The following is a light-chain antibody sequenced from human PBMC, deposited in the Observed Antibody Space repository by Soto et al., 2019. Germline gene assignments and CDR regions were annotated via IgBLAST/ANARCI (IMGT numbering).Light chain of an antibody. CDR3: MQGTHWPLT. Sequence: DVVMTQSPLSLPVTLGQPASISCRSSQSLVYSDGNTYLNWFQQRPGQSPRRLIYKVSNRDSGVPDRFSGSGSGTDFTLKISRLEAEDVGVYYCMQGTHWPLTFGQGTKVDIK. CDR2: KVS. V-gene: IGKV2-30*01. J-gene: IGKJ1*01. CDR1: QSLVYSDGNTY.